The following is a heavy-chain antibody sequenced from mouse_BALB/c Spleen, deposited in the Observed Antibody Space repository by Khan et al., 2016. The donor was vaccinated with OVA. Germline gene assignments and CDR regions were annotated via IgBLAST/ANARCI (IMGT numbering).Heavy chain of an antibody. CDR3: ASELGRYYAMDY. CDR1: GYSITRDYA. Sequence: VQLKESGPGLVKPSQSLSLTCTVTGYSITRDYAWNWIRQFPGNKLEWMGYITNSGSTNYNPSLKSRISITRDTSKNQFFLQLNSVTTEDTATXYWASELGRYYAMDYWGQGTSVTVSS. D-gene: IGHD4-1*01. CDR2: ITNSGST. J-gene: IGHJ4*01. V-gene: IGHV3-2*02.